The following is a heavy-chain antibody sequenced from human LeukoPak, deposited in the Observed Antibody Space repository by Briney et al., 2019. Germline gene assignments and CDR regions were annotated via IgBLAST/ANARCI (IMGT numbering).Heavy chain of an antibody. D-gene: IGHD2-15*01. V-gene: IGHV1-2*02. Sequence: ASVKVSCKGSGYTFIDYHIHWVRQAPGQGLEWMWWINPNSGGTIYAQKFQGRVTMTRDTSINTAYMELSRLTSDDAAMYYCARVSCSGGTCYDLGWFDSWGQGTLVTVSS. CDR1: GYTFIDYH. CDR2: INPNSGGT. J-gene: IGHJ5*01. CDR3: ARVSCSGGTCYDLGWFDS.